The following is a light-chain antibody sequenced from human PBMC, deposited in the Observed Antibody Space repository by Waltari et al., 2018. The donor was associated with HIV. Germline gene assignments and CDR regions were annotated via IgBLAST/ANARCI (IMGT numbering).Light chain of an antibody. Sequence: QSALTQPRSVSGSPGQSVTISCTGTSSDVGAYNRFSWYQQHPGKAPKVLIYDVRERPAGVPDRFSGSKSANTASLTISGLQADDEADYHCCSYAGSYIVFGTGTKVTVL. CDR3: CSYAGSYIV. J-gene: IGLJ1*01. V-gene: IGLV2-11*01. CDR1: SSDVGAYNR. CDR2: DVR.